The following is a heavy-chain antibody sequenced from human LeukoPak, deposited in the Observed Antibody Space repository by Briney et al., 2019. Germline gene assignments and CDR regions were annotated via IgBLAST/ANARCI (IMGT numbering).Heavy chain of an antibody. CDR2: INHSGST. Sequence: SETLSLTCAVYGGSFSGYYWSWIRQPPGKGLEWIGEINHSGSTNYNPSLKSRVTISVDTSKNQFSLKLSSVTAADTAVYYCASEWELLRVQRGLGGQHWGQGTLVTVSS. V-gene: IGHV4-34*01. CDR1: GGSFSGYY. D-gene: IGHD1-26*01. J-gene: IGHJ1*01. CDR3: ASEWELLRVQRGLGGQH.